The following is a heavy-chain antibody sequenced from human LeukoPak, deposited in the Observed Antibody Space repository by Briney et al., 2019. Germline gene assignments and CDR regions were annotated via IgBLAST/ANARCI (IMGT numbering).Heavy chain of an antibody. V-gene: IGHV3-23*01. Sequence: GGSLRLSCAASGCTLRSYAMSWVRQAPGKGLEWVSGISVSGGSTYYADSVKGRFTISRDNSNNTLYLQMNSRRVEDTAIYYCAKYPGMDVWGQGTTVTVSS. CDR2: ISVSGGST. CDR1: GCTLRSYA. CDR3: AKYPGMDV. J-gene: IGHJ6*02.